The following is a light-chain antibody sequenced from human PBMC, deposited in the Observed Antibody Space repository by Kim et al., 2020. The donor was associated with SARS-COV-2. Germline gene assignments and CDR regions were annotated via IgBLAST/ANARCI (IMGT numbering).Light chain of an antibody. Sequence: PGERATTACRASQSINIDVAWYQQKPGRAPRLLIYDASKRVSGVPARFSGSGSGIDFALTINGLEPEDFAVYYCQQHATWPPALTFGGGTKVDIK. CDR1: QSINID. J-gene: IGKJ4*01. CDR2: DAS. CDR3: QQHATWPPALT. V-gene: IGKV3-11*01.